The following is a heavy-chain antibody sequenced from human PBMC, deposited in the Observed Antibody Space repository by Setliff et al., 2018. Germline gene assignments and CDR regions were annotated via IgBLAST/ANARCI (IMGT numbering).Heavy chain of an antibody. CDR2: INHRGST. J-gene: IGHJ4*02. CDR1: GGTFSDYY. V-gene: IGHV4-34*01. D-gene: IGHD6-6*01. Sequence: SETLSLTCAAYGGTFSDYYWTWIRQPPGKGLEWVGEINHRGSTNYNPSLKSRVTISVDTSKDQFSLKLISMTAADTAVCYCARGRNVAARLLDSWGQGTLVTV. CDR3: ARGRNVAARLLDS.